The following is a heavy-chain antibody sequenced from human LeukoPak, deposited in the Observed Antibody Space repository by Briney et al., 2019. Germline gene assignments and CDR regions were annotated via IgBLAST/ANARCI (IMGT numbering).Heavy chain of an antibody. V-gene: IGHV4-4*07. CDR2: IYPSGST. Sequence: PSETLSLTCTVSGGSNSNYYWSWIRQPAGKGLEWIGRIYPSGSTNYKPSLKSRVTMSVDTSKNQFSLKLSSVTAADTAVYYCVRSVVPAARERFDPWGQGTLVTVSS. CDR1: GGSNSNYY. J-gene: IGHJ5*02. D-gene: IGHD2-15*01. CDR3: VRSVVPAARERFDP.